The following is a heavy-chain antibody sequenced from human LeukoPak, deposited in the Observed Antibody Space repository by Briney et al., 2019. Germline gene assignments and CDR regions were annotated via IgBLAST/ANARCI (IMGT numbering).Heavy chain of an antibody. CDR3: ARDCSSTSCLGY. J-gene: IGHJ4*02. D-gene: IGHD2-2*01. CDR2: ISYDGSNK. Sequence: GGSLRLSCAASGFTFSSYAMHWVRQAPGKGLEWVAVISYDGSNKYYADSVKGRFTISRDNAKNTLYLQMNSLRAEDTAVYYCARDCSSTSCLGYWGQGTLVTVSS. V-gene: IGHV3-30-3*01. CDR1: GFTFSSYA.